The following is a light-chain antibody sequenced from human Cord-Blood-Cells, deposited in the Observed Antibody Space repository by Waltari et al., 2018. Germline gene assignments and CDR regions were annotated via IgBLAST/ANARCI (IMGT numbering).Light chain of an antibody. CDR3: QQYGSSPLT. Sequence: IVFTPSPGPLPFSPGERATLSCRASQSVSSSYLAWYQQKPGQAPRPLIYGASSRATGIPDRFSGSGSGTDFTRTISRLEPEDFAVYYCQQYGSSPLTFGGGTKVEIK. V-gene: IGKV3-20*01. CDR2: GAS. CDR1: QSVSSSY. J-gene: IGKJ4*01.